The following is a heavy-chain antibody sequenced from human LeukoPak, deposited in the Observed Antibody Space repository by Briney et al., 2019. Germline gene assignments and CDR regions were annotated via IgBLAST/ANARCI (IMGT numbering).Heavy chain of an antibody. J-gene: IGHJ4*02. Sequence: RGSLRLSCAASGFTVSNSYMNWVRQAPGKGLEWVSLIYSGGGTYYADSVKGRFTISRDNSKNTLYLQMNSLRAEDTAVYYCARNYYDSSAYYYFDYWGQGTLVTVSS. CDR3: ARNYYDSSAYYYFDY. V-gene: IGHV3-66*01. CDR1: GFTVSNSY. D-gene: IGHD3-22*01. CDR2: IYSGGGT.